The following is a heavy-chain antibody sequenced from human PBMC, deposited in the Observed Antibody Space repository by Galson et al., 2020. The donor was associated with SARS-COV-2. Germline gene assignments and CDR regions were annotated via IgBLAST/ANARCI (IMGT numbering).Heavy chain of an antibody. CDR3: ARALGDARSVAGTKYYFDY. CDR2: INPNSGGT. V-gene: IGHV1-2*02. CDR1: GYTFTGYY. J-gene: IGHJ4*02. D-gene: IGHD6-19*01. Sequence: ASVKVSCKASGYTFTGYYMHWVRQAPGQGLEWMGWINPNSGGTNYAQKFQGRVTMTRDTSISTAYMELSRLRSDDTAVYYCARALGDARSVAGTKYYFDYWGQGTLVTVSS.